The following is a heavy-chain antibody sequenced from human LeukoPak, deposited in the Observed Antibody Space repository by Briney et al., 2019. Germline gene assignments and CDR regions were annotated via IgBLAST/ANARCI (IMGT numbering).Heavy chain of an antibody. CDR1: GFTFSSYL. CDR2: IKQDGNEK. Sequence: GGSLRLSCAASGFTFSSYLMSWVRQAPGKGLEWVANIKQDGNEKYYVDSVKGRFTISRDNAKNSLYLQMNSLRAEDTAVYYCARTGGSSGWYSPALLKYYFDYWGQGTLVTVSS. J-gene: IGHJ4*02. V-gene: IGHV3-7*01. D-gene: IGHD6-19*01. CDR3: ARTGGSSGWYSPALLKYYFDY.